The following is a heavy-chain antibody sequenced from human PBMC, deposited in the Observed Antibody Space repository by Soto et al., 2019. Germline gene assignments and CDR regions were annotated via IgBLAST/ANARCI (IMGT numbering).Heavy chain of an antibody. V-gene: IGHV1-18*01. J-gene: IGHJ4*02. CDR2: ISAFNGNT. CDR1: GYMFRSYG. CDR3: ARDGGYGAGSYFDY. Sequence: QVQLVQSGAAVKRPGASVKVSCKASGYMFRSYGISWVRQAPGQGLEWMGWISAFNGNTNYPQNLQGRGTTTTDTSTSTAYMELRTLRSDDSAMYYCARDGGYGAGSYFDYWGQGTLVTVSS. D-gene: IGHD3-10*01.